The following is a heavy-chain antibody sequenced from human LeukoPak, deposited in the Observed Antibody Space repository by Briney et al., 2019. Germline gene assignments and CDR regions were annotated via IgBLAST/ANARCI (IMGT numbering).Heavy chain of an antibody. CDR3: AKDRKQQWLVVGWFDP. J-gene: IGHJ5*02. V-gene: IGHV3-9*01. Sequence: GGSLRLSCAASGFTFDDYAMHWVRQAPGKGLEWVSGISWNSGSIGYADSVKGRFTISRDNSKNTLYLQMNSLRAEDTAVYYCAKDRKQQWLVVGWFDPWGQGTLVTVSS. CDR2: ISWNSGSI. CDR1: GFTFDDYA. D-gene: IGHD6-19*01.